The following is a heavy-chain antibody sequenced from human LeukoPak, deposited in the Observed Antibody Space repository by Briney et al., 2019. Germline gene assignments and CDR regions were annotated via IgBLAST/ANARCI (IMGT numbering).Heavy chain of an antibody. V-gene: IGHV1-2*02. D-gene: IGHD2-2*01. CDR3: ASIGGFPYCSSTSCFRYGLDAFDI. J-gene: IGHJ3*02. Sequence: GASVKVSCKASGYTFTGYYMHWVRQAPGQGLEWMGWINPNSGGTNYAQKFQGRVTMTRDTSISTAYMELSRLRSDDTAVYYCASIGGFPYCSSTSCFRYGLDAFDIWGQGTMVTVSS. CDR1: GYTFTGYY. CDR2: INPNSGGT.